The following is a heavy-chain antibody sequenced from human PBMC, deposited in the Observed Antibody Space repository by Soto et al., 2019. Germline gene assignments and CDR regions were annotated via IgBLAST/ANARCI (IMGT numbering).Heavy chain of an antibody. CDR3: ARDDSSGYLFDY. CDR1: GYSISSGYY. V-gene: IGHV4-38-2*02. D-gene: IGHD3-22*01. J-gene: IGHJ4*02. Sequence: SETLSLTCAVSGYSISSGYYWGWIRQSPGKGLEWIGSIYQSGSTYYNPSLKSRVTISVDTSKNQFSLKMRSVTAADTAVYYCARDDSSGYLFDYWGQGTLVTVSS. CDR2: IYQSGST.